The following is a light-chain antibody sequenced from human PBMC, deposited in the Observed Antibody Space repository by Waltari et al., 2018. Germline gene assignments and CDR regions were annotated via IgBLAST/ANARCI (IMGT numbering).Light chain of an antibody. CDR1: QSLSSN. CDR2: GAS. CDR3: QQYINWPRT. Sequence: EIVMTQSPATLSVSPGERATLSCRASQSLSSNLAWYQQKPGQAPRLLIYGASTRAAGVPGRFSGTGSGTEFTLTISSLQSEDFAVYYCQQYINWPRTFGQGTKVEIK. J-gene: IGKJ1*01. V-gene: IGKV3-15*01.